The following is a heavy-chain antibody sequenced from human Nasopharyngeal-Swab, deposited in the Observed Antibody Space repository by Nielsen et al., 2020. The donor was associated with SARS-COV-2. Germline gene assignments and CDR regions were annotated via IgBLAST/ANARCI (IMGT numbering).Heavy chain of an antibody. D-gene: IGHD6-19*01. J-gene: IGHJ6*03. CDR1: GYSFTSYW. V-gene: IGHV5-51*01. CDR3: ARQGAVAGYYYYYMDV. CDR2: IYPGDSDT. Sequence: GESLKISCKGSGYSFTSYWIGWVRQMSGKGLEWMGIIYPGDSDTRYSPSFQGQVTISADKSISTAYLQWSSLKASDTAMYYCARQGAVAGYYYYYMDVWGKGTTVTVSS.